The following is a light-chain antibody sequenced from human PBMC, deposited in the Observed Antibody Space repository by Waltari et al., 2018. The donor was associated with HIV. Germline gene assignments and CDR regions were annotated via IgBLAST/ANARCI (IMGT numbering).Light chain of an antibody. CDR2: EVT. V-gene: IGLV2-14*01. CDR3: TSYRSGSTLV. CDR1: TSDVGGYDY. J-gene: IGLJ2*01. Sequence: QSALTQPASVSGSPGQSITISCTGTTSDVGGYDYVSWYQQHPGKAPKLMIFEVTYRPSGVSHRFSGSNAGNTASLTISGLQAEDEADYYCTSYRSGSTLVVGGGTKVTVL.